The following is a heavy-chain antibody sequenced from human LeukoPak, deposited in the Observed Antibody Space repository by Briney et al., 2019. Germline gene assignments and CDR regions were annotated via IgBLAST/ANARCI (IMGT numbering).Heavy chain of an antibody. CDR3: AKDVHDYGDSSYFGY. CDR1: GFTFDDYA. CDR2: ISWNSGSI. V-gene: IGHV3-9*01. J-gene: IGHJ4*02. D-gene: IGHD4-17*01. Sequence: GGSLRLSCAASGFTFDDYAMHWVRQAPGKGLEWVSGISWNSGSIGYADSVKGRFTISRDNAKNSLYLQMNSLRAEDTALYYCAKDVHDYGDSSYFGYWGQGTLVTVSS.